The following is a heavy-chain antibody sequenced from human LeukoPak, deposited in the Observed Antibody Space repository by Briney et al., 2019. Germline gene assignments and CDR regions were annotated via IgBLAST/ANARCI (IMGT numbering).Heavy chain of an antibody. CDR1: GYTLTELS. D-gene: IGHD2-8*01. V-gene: IGHV1-24*01. CDR2: FDPEDGET. Sequence: ASVKVSCKVSGYTLTELSMHWVRQAPGKGLEWMGGFDPEDGETIYAQKFQGRVTMTEDTSTSTAYMELRSLRSDDTAVYYCAIMTHNWFDPWGQGTLVTVSS. J-gene: IGHJ5*02. CDR3: AIMTHNWFDP.